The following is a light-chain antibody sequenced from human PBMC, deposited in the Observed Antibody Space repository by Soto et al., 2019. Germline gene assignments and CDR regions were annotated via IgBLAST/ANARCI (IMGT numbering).Light chain of an antibody. J-gene: IGKJ1*01. V-gene: IGKV1-27*01. CDR3: QKYSSAPWT. CDR2: AAS. CDR1: QGISNY. Sequence: DTPMTQSPPSLSASVGDRVTITCRASQGISNYLAWYQQRPGKVPKLLIYAASTLQSGVPSRFSGSGSGTDFTLTISGLQPEDVATYYCQKYSSAPWTFGQGTKVEIK.